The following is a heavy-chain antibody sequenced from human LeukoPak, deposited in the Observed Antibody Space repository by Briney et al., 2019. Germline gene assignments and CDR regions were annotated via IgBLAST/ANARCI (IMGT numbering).Heavy chain of an antibody. CDR3: ARDPPLRYFDWWRVGTAFDI. V-gene: IGHV3-48*01. D-gene: IGHD3-9*01. CDR1: GFTFSSYS. Sequence: GRSLRLSCAASGFTFSSYSMNWVRQAPGKGLEWVSYISSSSSTIYYADSVKGRFTISRDNAKNSLYLQMNSLRAEDTAVYYCARDPPLRYFDWWRVGTAFDIWGQGTMVTVSS. J-gene: IGHJ3*02. CDR2: ISSSSSTI.